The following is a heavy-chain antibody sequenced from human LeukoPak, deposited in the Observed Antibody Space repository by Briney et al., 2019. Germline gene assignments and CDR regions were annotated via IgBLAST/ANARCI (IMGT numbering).Heavy chain of an antibody. CDR3: ATGTTGYSSGWYYYFDY. J-gene: IGHJ4*02. CDR1: GFTFSSYS. D-gene: IGHD6-19*01. Sequence: GGSLRLSCAASGFTFSSYSMNWVRQAPGKGLEWVSSISSSSSYIYYADSVKGRFTISRDNAKNSPYLQMNSLRAEDTAVYYCATGTTGYSSGWYYYFDYWGQGTLVTVSS. V-gene: IGHV3-21*01. CDR2: ISSSSSYI.